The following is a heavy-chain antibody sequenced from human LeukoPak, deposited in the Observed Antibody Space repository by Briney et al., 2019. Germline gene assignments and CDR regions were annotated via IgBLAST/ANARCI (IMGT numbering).Heavy chain of an antibody. CDR3: AREDLGSFDY. J-gene: IGHJ4*02. CDR2: ISLYNGNT. CDR1: DYTFSSYG. D-gene: IGHD3-16*01. Sequence: GASVKVSCKASDYTFSSYGISWARQAPGQGLEWMGWISLYNGNTKYAQKLQDRVTMTADTSTTTAYMEVRSLRSDDTAVYYCAREDLGSFDYWGQGTLVTVSS. V-gene: IGHV1-18*01.